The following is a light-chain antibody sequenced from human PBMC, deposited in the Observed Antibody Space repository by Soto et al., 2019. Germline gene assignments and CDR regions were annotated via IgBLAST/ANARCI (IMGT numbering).Light chain of an antibody. CDR1: QSVSSSY. CDR2: GTS. CDR3: QQYGSSRTWT. J-gene: IGKJ1*01. V-gene: IGKV3-20*01. Sequence: EIVLTQSPGTLSLSPGERATLSCRASQSVSSSYLAWYQQKTGQAPRLLIYGTSSRATGIPDRFSGSGSGTDFTLTISRLEPEDSAVYYCQQYGSSRTWTFGQGTKVEIK.